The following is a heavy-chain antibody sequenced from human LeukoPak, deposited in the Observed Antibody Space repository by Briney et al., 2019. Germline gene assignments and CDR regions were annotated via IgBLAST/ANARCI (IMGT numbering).Heavy chain of an antibody. J-gene: IGHJ5*02. Sequence: PGGSLRLSCAASGFTFSSNYMSWVRQAPGKGLEWVSVIYSGGSTYYADSVKGRFTISRGNSKNTLYLRMNSLRAEDTAVYYCARVQTLAVAGRGGWFDPWGQGTLVTVSS. CDR1: GFTFSSNY. CDR3: ARVQTLAVAGRGGWFDP. V-gene: IGHV3-53*01. CDR2: IYSGGST. D-gene: IGHD6-19*01.